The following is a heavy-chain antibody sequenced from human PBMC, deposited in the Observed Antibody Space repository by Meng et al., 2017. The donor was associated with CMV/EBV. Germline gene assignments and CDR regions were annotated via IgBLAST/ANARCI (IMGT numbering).Heavy chain of an antibody. CDR3: ARDYGSGSYYLPSPYYYYYGMDV. CDR2: ISSSGSTI. Sequence: GGSLRLSCAASGFTFSSYEMNWVRQAPGKGLEWVSYISSSGSTIYYADSVKGRFTISRDNAKNSLYLQMNSLRAEDTAVYYCARDYGSGSYYLPSPYYYYYGMDVWGQGTTGTVSS. V-gene: IGHV3-48*03. D-gene: IGHD3-10*01. J-gene: IGHJ6*02. CDR1: GFTFSSYE.